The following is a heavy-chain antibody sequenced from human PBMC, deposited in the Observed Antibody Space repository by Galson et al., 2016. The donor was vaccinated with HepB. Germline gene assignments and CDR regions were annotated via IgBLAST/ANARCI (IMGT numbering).Heavy chain of an antibody. V-gene: IGHV3-23*01. D-gene: IGHD6-19*01. CDR2: IGGTGRDT. J-gene: IGHJ4*02. CDR1: GFPFRSYA. Sequence: SLRLSCAVSGFPFRSYAMSWVRQAPGKGLEWVSAIGGTGRDTFFADSVKGRLIVSRDNSKNTLYLQMNSLRAEDTAVYYCARDSSGWYGIFDYWGQGTLVTVSS. CDR3: ARDSSGWYGIFDY.